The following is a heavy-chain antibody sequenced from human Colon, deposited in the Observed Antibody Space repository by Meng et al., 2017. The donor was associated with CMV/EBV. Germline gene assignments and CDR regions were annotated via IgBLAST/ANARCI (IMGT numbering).Heavy chain of an antibody. V-gene: IGHV4-59*01. J-gene: IGHJ1*01. D-gene: IGHD6-13*01. CDR2: TCYNGDS. Sequence: QGDVQGSGPGLVKPSETLSPTCTVSGGSISSSCFSWIRQAPEKGLEWIGYTCYNGDSNYNPPLKSRVTISVDTSKNQFSLKLSSVTAADTAMYYCALRGSAAGTFQHWGQGTLVTVSS. CDR3: ALRGSAAGTFQH. CDR1: GGSISSSC.